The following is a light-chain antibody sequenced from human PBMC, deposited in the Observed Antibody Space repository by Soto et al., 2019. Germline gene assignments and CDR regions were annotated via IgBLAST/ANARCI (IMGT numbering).Light chain of an antibody. Sequence: DIQMTQSPSTLSASVGDRVTITCRASQGISTYLAWYQQKPGKAPKLLIYAASTLQSGVPSRFSGSASGTEFTLTISSLESDDFATYYCQQYHRYSTFGQGTKVDIK. J-gene: IGKJ1*01. CDR3: QQYHRYST. V-gene: IGKV1-9*01. CDR2: AAS. CDR1: QGISTY.